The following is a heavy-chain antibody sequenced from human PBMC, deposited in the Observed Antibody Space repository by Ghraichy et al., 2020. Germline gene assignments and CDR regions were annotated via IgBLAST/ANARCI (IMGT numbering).Heavy chain of an antibody. Sequence: GESLNISCAASGFTFSSYWMHWVRQAPGKGLVWVSRINSDGSSTSYADSVKGRFTISRDNAKNTLYLQMNSLRAEDTAVYYCARDAKRDSSGRRAVIPSDAFDIWGQGTMVTVSS. J-gene: IGHJ3*02. CDR1: GFTFSSYW. V-gene: IGHV3-74*01. D-gene: IGHD6-19*01. CDR3: ARDAKRDSSGRRAVIPSDAFDI. CDR2: INSDGSST.